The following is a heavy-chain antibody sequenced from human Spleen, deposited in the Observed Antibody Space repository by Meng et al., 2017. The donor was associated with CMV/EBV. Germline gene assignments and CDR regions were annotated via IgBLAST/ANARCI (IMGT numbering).Heavy chain of an antibody. CDR3: ARGEYSSSNDY. V-gene: IGHV3-48*03. D-gene: IGHD6-6*01. Sequence: GESLKISCAASGFTFSNYEMNWVRQAPGKGLEWVSSITSSGSTIDYADSVKGRFTISRDNAKNSLYLQMNSLRAEDTAVYYCARGEYSSSNDYWVQGILVTVSS. J-gene: IGHJ4*02. CDR1: GFTFSNYE. CDR2: ITSSGSTI.